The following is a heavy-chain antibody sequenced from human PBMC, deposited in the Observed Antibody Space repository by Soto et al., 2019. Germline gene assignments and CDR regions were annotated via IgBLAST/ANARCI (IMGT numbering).Heavy chain of an antibody. CDR3: GREQSGAPGGFDY. Sequence: PGGSLRLSCAASGFTFSSYWMHWVRQAPGKGLVWVSRINSDGSSTSYADSVKGRFTISRDNSKNTLYLQMNSLRAEDTTVYYCGREQSGAPGGFDYWGQGPLVTVSS. CDR2: INSDGSST. CDR1: GFTFSSYW. D-gene: IGHD3-10*01. J-gene: IGHJ4*02. V-gene: IGHV3-74*01.